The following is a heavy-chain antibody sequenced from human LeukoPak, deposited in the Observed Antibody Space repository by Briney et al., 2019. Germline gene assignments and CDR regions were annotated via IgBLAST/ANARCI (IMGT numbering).Heavy chain of an antibody. CDR1: GYTFTGYY. CDR2: INPNSGGT. D-gene: IGHD6-19*01. CDR3: ARVVSSGWYRVSYFDY. V-gene: IGHV1-2*02. J-gene: IGHJ4*02. Sequence: VASVKVSCKASGYTFTGYYMHWVRQAPGQGLEWMGWINPNSGGTNYAQKFQGRVTMTRDTSISTAYMELSRLRSDDTAVYYCARVVSSGWYRVSYFDYWGQGTLVTVSS.